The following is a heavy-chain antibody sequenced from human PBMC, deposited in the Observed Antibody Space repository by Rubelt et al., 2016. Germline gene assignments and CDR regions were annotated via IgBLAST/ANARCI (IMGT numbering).Heavy chain of an antibody. J-gene: IGHJ4*02. D-gene: IGHD3-22*01. CDR2: ISAYNGNT. CDR1: GYTFTSYG. Sequence: QVQLVQSGAEVKKPGSSVKVSCKASGYTFTSYGISWVRQAPGQGLEWMGWISAYNGNTNYAQKVQGRVTMTTDSSTSAAYMELRSLRSDDTAVYYCARDKHGDSSGDSWGQGTLVTVSS. CDR3: ARDKHGDSSGDS. V-gene: IGHV1-18*01.